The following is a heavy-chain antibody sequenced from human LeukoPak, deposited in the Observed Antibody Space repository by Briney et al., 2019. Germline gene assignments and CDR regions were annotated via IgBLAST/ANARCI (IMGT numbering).Heavy chain of an antibody. J-gene: IGHJ4*02. V-gene: IGHV3-48*03. D-gene: IGHD6-19*01. Sequence: GGSLRLSCAASGFTFSSYEMNWVRQAPGKGLEWVSYISSSGSTIYFADSVKGRFTISRDNAKNSLYLQMNSLRAEDTAVYYCARDPSLAVAGFFDYWGQGTLVTVSS. CDR1: GFTFSSYE. CDR2: ISSSGSTI. CDR3: ARDPSLAVAGFFDY.